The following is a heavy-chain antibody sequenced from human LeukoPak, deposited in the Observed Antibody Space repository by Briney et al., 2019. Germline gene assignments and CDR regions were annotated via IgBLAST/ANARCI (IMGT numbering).Heavy chain of an antibody. CDR1: GFTFSSYW. V-gene: IGHV3-74*01. CDR2: INSDGSST. CDR3: AREPPEVLWFGGFDY. D-gene: IGHD3-10*01. J-gene: IGHJ4*02. Sequence: PGGSLRVSCAASGFTFSSYWMHWVRQAPGKGLVWVSRINSDGSSTSYADSVKGRFTISRDNAKNTLYLQMNSLRAEDTAVYYCAREPPEVLWFGGFDYWGQGTLVTVSS.